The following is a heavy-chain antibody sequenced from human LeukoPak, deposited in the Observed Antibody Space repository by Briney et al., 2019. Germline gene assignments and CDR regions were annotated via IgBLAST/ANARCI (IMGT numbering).Heavy chain of an antibody. CDR2: LYSDGNT. Sequence: PGGSLRLSCAASGFTFITNDMTWVRQAPGKGLEWVSVLYSDGNTKYSDSVQGRFTISRDNSKNTLYLEMNSLSPDDTAVYYCARGVEPLAANTLAYWGQGTLVTGSS. CDR1: GFTFITND. CDR3: ARGVEPLAANTLAY. D-gene: IGHD1-14*01. V-gene: IGHV3-53*01. J-gene: IGHJ4*02.